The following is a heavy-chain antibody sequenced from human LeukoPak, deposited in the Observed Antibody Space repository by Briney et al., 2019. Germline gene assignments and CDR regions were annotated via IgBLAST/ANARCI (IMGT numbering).Heavy chain of an antibody. D-gene: IGHD3-22*01. CDR3: ARLDRGSFRYPWYYYMDV. J-gene: IGHJ6*03. V-gene: IGHV5-51*01. Sequence: PGESLKISCKGSGYSFTSYWIGWVRQMPGKGLEWMGIIYPGDSDTRYSPSFQGQVTISADKSISTAYLQWSSLKASDTAMYYCARLDRGSFRYPWYYYMDVWGTGTTVTVSS. CDR2: IYPGDSDT. CDR1: GYSFTSYW.